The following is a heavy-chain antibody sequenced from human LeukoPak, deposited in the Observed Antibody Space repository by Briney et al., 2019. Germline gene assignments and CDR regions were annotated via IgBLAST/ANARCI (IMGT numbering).Heavy chain of an antibody. V-gene: IGHV4-59*01. CDR3: ARDAGYCSSSSCGAYFQH. Sequence: PSGTLSRTCTVSGGSTSSYYWSWIRQPPARGREWMGYIYYTGSTNYNPSLTSRVIISVDTYKNQFSLKLSSVTAADTAVYYCARDAGYCSSSSCGAYFQHWGQGTLLTVSS. CDR1: GGSTSSYY. CDR2: IYYTGST. D-gene: IGHD2-2*01. J-gene: IGHJ1*01.